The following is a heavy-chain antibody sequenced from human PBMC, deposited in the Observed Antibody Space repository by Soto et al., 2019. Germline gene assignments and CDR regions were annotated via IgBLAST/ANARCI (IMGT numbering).Heavy chain of an antibody. D-gene: IGHD1-7*01. Sequence: EVQLLESGGGLVQPGGSLGLSCAASGFTFSTYALSWVRQAPGKGLEWVSAISANGQGIYYADSVRGRFTISRDNSKNTIFLHMDSLRAEDTAVYYCAKDRNYPRDQFHYWGQGTLVTVSS. V-gene: IGHV3-23*01. J-gene: IGHJ4*02. CDR1: GFTFSTYA. CDR2: ISANGQGI. CDR3: AKDRNYPRDQFHY.